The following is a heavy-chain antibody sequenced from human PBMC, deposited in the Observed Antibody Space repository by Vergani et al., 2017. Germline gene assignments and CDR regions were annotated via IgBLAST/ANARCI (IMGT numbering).Heavy chain of an antibody. CDR1: GASITGGTYI. D-gene: IGHD2-2*01. CDR3: ARGKDEGYCSSTRCYANRHFDY. J-gene: IGHJ4*02. Sequence: QVQLQESGPGLVKPSQTLSLTCTVSGASITGGTYIWTWIRQPAGKGLQWLGRINANGNIDYIFSLKSRVTMSVVTARNQFSLKLSSVTAADTAVYYFARGKDEGYCSSTRCYANRHFDYWGQGTLVTVSS. CDR2: INANGNI. V-gene: IGHV4-61*02.